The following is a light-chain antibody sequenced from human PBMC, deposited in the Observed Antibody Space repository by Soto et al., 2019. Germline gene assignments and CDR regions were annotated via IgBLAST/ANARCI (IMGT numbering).Light chain of an antibody. V-gene: IGLV1-40*01. CDR1: SPNIGAGYD. J-gene: IGLJ1*01. CDR2: GNN. CDR3: QSYDTSLGAYV. Sequence: QSVLTQPPSVSGAPGQRVTISCTGSSPNIGAGYDVHWYQHLPGTAPKLLIYGNNNRPSGVPDRFSGSKSGTSASLAITGLQAEDEADYYCQSYDTSLGAYVFGSGTKVTVL.